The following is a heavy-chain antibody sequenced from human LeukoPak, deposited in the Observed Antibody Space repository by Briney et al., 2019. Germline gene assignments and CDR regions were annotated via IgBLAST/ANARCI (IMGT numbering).Heavy chain of an antibody. CDR3: AKDLWAYCSGGSCYSPFDY. Sequence: PSETLSLTCTVSGGSISSYYWSWIRQPPGKGLEWIGYIYYSGSTNYNPSLKSRVTISVDTSKNQFSLKLSSVTAADTAVYYCAKDLWAYCSGGSCYSPFDYWGQGTLVTVSS. J-gene: IGHJ4*02. CDR2: IYYSGST. D-gene: IGHD2-15*01. V-gene: IGHV4-59*01. CDR1: GGSISSYY.